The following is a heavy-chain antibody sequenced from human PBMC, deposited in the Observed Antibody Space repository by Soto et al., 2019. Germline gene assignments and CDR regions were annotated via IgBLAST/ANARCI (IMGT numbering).Heavy chain of an antibody. J-gene: IGHJ6*02. CDR1: GGTFSNYA. Sequence: QVQLVQSGAEVKKPGSSVKVSCKASGGTFSNYAISWVRQAPGQGLEWMGGIIPIFGTTNYAQKFQGRVTTTADESTSTAYMELSSLRSEDTAVYYCARDAIFGVVIRGIDYYYGMDVWGQGTTVTVSS. D-gene: IGHD3-3*01. CDR3: ARDAIFGVVIRGIDYYYGMDV. CDR2: IIPIFGTT. V-gene: IGHV1-69*01.